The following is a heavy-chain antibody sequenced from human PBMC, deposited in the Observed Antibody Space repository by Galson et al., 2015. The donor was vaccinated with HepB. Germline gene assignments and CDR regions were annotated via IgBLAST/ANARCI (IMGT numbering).Heavy chain of an antibody. Sequence: SVTVSCKASGSTFTGYYMHWVRQAPGQGLEWMGRINPNSGGTNYAQKFQGRVTMTRDTSISTAYMELSRLRSDDTAVYYCARDQGGVVVAAEFDYWGQGTLVTVSS. CDR3: ARDQGGVVVAAEFDY. J-gene: IGHJ4*02. CDR1: GSTFTGYY. D-gene: IGHD2-15*01. V-gene: IGHV1-2*06. CDR2: INPNSGGT.